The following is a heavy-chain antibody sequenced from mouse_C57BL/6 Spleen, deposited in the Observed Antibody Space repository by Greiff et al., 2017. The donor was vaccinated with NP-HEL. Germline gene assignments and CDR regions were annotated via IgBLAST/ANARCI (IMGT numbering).Heavy chain of an antibody. V-gene: IGHV5-17*01. J-gene: IGHJ1*03. Sequence: EVQLVESGGGLVKPGGSLKLSCAASGFTFSDYGMHWVRQAPEKGLEWVAYISSGSSTIYYADTVKGRFTISRDNAKNTLFLQMTSLRSEDTAMYYCARDEGVRYFDVWGTGTTVTVSS. CDR3: ARDEGVRYFDV. CDR2: ISSGSSTI. D-gene: IGHD2-12*01. CDR1: GFTFSDYG.